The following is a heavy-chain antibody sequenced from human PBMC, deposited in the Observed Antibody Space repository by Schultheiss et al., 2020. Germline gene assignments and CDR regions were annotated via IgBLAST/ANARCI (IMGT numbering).Heavy chain of an antibody. CDR3: ARDLPGGMDV. CDR1: GGSISSGGYY. J-gene: IGHJ6*02. Sequence: SETLSLTCTVSGGSISSGGYYWSWIRQHPGKGLEWIGYIYYSGSTYYNPSLKSRVTISVDTSKNQFSLKLSSVTAADTAVYYCARDLPGGMDVWGQGTTVTVAS. CDR2: IYYSGST. V-gene: IGHV4-31*03.